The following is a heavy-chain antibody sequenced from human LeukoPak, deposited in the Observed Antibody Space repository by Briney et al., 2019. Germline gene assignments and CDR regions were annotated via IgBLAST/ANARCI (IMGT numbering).Heavy chain of an antibody. V-gene: IGHV1-2*06. CDR1: GYTFTGYY. CDR3: ARVKGAYCSGGSCYSYYFDY. D-gene: IGHD2-15*01. J-gene: IGHJ4*02. Sequence: ASVKVSCKASGYTFTGYYMHWVRQAPGQGLEWMGRINPNSGGTNYAQKFQGRVTMTRDTSLSTAYMELSRLRSGDTAVYYCARVKGAYCSGGSCYSYYFDYWGQGTLVTVSS. CDR2: INPNSGGT.